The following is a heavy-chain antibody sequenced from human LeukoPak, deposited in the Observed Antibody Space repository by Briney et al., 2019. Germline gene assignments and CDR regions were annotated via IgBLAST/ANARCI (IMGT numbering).Heavy chain of an antibody. J-gene: IGHJ4*02. CDR3: ARHRTVVAATPWFDY. V-gene: IGHV4-39*01. CDR1: GGSISSSSYY. CDR2: IYYSGST. Sequence: PSETLSLTCTVSGGSISSSSYYWGWIRQPPGKGLEWIGSIYYSGSTNYNPSLKSRVTISVDTSKNQFSLKLSSVTAADTAVYYCARHRTVVAATPWFDYWGQGTLATVSS. D-gene: IGHD2-15*01.